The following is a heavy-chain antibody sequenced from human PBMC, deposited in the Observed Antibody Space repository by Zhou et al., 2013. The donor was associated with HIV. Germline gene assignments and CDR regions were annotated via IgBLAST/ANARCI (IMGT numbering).Heavy chain of an antibody. CDR2: THYSGST. CDR1: GGSISSHY. J-gene: IGHJ3*02. Sequence: VQLQESGPGLVKPSETLSLTCTVSGGSISSHYWSWIRQPPGKGLEWIGYTHYSGSTNYNPSLKSRVTISVDTSKNQFSLKLSSVTAADTAVYYCARARYVTTGAFDIWGQGTMVTVSS. CDR3: ARARYVTTGAFDI. D-gene: IGHD4-17*01. V-gene: IGHV4-59*11.